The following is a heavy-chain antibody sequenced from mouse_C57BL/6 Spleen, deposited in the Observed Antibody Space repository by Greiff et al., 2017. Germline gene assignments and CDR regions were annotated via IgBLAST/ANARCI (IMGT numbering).Heavy chain of an antibody. D-gene: IGHD2-13*01. V-gene: IGHV1-18*01. CDR3: ARRGGEGDPYYFDY. Sequence: EVQLQQSGPELVKPGASVKIPCKASGYTFTDYNMDWVKQSHGKSLEWIGDINPNNGGTIYNQKFKGKATLTVDKSSSTAYMELRSLTSEDTAVYYCARRGGEGDPYYFDYWGQGTTLTVSS. CDR1: GYTFTDYN. J-gene: IGHJ2*01. CDR2: INPNNGGT.